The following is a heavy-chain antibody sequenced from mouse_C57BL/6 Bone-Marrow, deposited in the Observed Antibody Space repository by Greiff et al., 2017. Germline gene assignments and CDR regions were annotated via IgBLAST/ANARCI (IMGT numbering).Heavy chain of an antibody. CDR1: GFTFSSYG. J-gene: IGHJ3*01. CDR2: ISSGGSYT. Sequence: EVKLVESGGDLVKPGGSLKLSCAASGFTFSSYGMSWVRQTPDKRLEWVATISSGGSYTYYPDSVQGRFTISRDNAKNTLYLQMSSLKSEDTAMYYCARLLGWFAYWGQGTLVTVSA. CDR3: ARLLGWFAY. V-gene: IGHV5-6*01. D-gene: IGHD2-10*02.